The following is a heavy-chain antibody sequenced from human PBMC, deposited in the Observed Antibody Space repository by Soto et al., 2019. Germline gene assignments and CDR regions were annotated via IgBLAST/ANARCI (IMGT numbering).Heavy chain of an antibody. V-gene: IGHV3-30*18. CDR2: ISYDGSNK. CDR1: GFTFSSYG. Sequence: PGGSLRLSCAASGFTFSSYGMHWVRQAPGKGLEWVAVISYDGSNKYYADSVKGRFTISRDNSKNTLYLQMNSLRAEDTAVYYCAKDQGPAAFMDVWGQGTTVTVSS. D-gene: IGHD2-2*01. J-gene: IGHJ6*02. CDR3: AKDQGPAAFMDV.